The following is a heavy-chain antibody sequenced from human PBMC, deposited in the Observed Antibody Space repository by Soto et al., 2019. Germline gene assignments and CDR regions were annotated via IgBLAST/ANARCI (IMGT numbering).Heavy chain of an antibody. V-gene: IGHV3-11*06. CDR2: ISSSSSYT. CDR1: GFTLSDYY. D-gene: IGHD4-17*01. CDR3: AREYGRLDY. J-gene: IGHJ4*02. Sequence: GGSLRLSCAASGFTLSDYYMSWIRQAPGKGLEWVSYISSSSSYTNYADPAKGRFTISRDNAKNSLYLQMNSLRAEDTAVYYCAREYGRLDYWGQGALVTVSS.